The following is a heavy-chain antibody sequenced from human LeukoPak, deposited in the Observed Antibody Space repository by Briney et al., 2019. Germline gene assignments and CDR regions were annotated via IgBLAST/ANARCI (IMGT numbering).Heavy chain of an antibody. V-gene: IGHV1-2*02. CDR1: GYTFTAYY. CDR3: ARGPYDRYTAMPYYFDY. CDR2: INPNTGGT. J-gene: IGHJ4*02. D-gene: IGHD2-2*01. Sequence: ASVKVSCKASGYTFTAYYMHWVRQAPGHGLEWMGWINPNTGGTNYAQKFQGRVTMTRDTSITTAYMELSRLRSDDTAVYYCARGPYDRYTAMPYYFDYWGQGTLVTVSS.